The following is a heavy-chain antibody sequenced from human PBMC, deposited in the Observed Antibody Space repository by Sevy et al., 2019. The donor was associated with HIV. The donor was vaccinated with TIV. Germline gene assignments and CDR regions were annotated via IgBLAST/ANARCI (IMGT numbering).Heavy chain of an antibody. J-gene: IGHJ4*02. CDR2: IYYSGST. D-gene: IGHD5-18*01. V-gene: IGHV4-31*03. CDR1: GGSISSGGYY. CDR3: ASIRGYSFSY. Sequence: SETLSLTCTVSGGSISSGGYYWSWIRQHPGKGLGWLGYIYYSGSTYYNPSLKSRVTISVDTSKNQFSLKLSSVTAADTAVYYCASIRGYSFSYWGQGTLVTVSS.